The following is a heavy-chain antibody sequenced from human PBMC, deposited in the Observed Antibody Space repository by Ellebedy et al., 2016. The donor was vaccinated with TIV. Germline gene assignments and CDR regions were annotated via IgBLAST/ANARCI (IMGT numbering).Heavy chain of an antibody. D-gene: IGHD2-2*01. CDR3: ARFRSGIVVAPAHYGMDV. CDR1: GVPITSYYW. V-gene: IGHV4-4*02. Sequence: SETLSLTXTVSGVPITSYYWWNWVRQLPGKGLEWIGEIYHSGSTNYNPSLKSRVTILIDTSKNHFSLTLNSVTAADTAVYYCARFRSGIVVAPAHYGMDVWGQGTTVTVSS. CDR2: IYHSGST. J-gene: IGHJ6*02.